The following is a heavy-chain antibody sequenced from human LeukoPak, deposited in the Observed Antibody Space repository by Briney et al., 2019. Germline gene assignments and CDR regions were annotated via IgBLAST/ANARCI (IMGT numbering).Heavy chain of an antibody. J-gene: IGHJ4*02. D-gene: IGHD6-19*01. CDR3: ARDSPTIAVAGYLDF. V-gene: IGHV4-4*07. CDR1: GGSISNYY. Sequence: PSETLSLTSSVSGGSISNYYWSWIRQPAGKGLEWIGRIYTSGNTNYNPSLNSRVTMSVDTSKNQFSLKLRSVTAADTAVYYCARDSPTIAVAGYLDFWGQGTLVTVSS. CDR2: IYTSGNT.